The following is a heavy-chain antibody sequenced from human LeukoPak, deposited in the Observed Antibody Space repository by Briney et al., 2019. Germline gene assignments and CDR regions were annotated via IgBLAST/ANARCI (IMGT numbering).Heavy chain of an antibody. J-gene: IGHJ4*02. D-gene: IGHD3-16*01. CDR1: GYTFTSYG. Sequence: ASVKVSCKATGYTFTSYGIAWVRQAPGQGLQWMGWISANNGDTSYSQKLQGRVTMTTDTSTNTAYMELRSLTSDDTAVYYCARDPPGLTLGSPGDYWGQGTLVIVSS. V-gene: IGHV1-18*01. CDR2: ISANNGDT. CDR3: ARDPPGLTLGSPGDY.